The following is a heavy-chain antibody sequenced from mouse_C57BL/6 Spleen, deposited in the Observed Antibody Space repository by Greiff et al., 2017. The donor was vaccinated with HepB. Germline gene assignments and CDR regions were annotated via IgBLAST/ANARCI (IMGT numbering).Heavy chain of an antibody. CDR2: IYPSDSET. CDR3: ARMGDDGYYAY. V-gene: IGHV1-61*01. D-gene: IGHD2-3*01. Sequence: QVQLQQPGAELVRPGSSVKLSCKASGYTFTSYWMDWVKQRPGQGLEWIGTIYPSDSETHYNQEFKDKATLTVDKSSSTAYMQLSSLTSEDSAVYYGARMGDDGYYAYWGQGTVVRVSA. CDR1: GYTFTSYW. J-gene: IGHJ3*01.